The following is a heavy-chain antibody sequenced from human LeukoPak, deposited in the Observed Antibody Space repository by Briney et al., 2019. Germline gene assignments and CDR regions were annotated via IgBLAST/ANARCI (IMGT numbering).Heavy chain of an antibody. CDR2: ISSSSSYI. Sequence: GGSLRLSCAASGFTFSSYSMNWVRQAPGKGLEWVSSISSSSSYIYYADSVKGRFTISRDNAKNSLYLQMNSLRAEDTAVYYCAREGGGHRWSNPKDAFDIWGQGTMVTVSS. CDR1: GFTFSSYS. CDR3: AREGGGHRWSNPKDAFDI. J-gene: IGHJ3*02. V-gene: IGHV3-21*01. D-gene: IGHD4-23*01.